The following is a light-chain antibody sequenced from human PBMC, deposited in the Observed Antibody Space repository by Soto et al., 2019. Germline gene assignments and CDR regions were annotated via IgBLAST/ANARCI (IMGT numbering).Light chain of an antibody. CDR2: DVT. J-gene: IGLJ1*01. Sequence: QSVLTQPASVSGSPGQSITISCIGTSSDVGYYNYVSWYQQHPGKAPKLMIYDVTNRPSGVSNRFSGSKSGNTASLTISGLQAEDEADYYCSSYTSSSTLYVFGTGTRSPS. CDR3: SSYTSSSTLYV. CDR1: SSDVGYYNY. V-gene: IGLV2-14*01.